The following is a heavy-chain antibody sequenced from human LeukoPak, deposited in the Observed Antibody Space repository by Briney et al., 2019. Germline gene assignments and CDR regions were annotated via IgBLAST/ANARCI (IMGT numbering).Heavy chain of an antibody. D-gene: IGHD6-6*01. CDR3: AKDRTGSSLSN. CDR1: GFTFSSYN. Sequence: GGSLRLSCAASGFTFSSYNMNWVRQAPGKGLEWVSAISGSGGSTYYADSVKGRFTISRDNSKNTLYLQMNSLRAEDTAVYYCAKDRTGSSLSNWGQGTLVTVSS. CDR2: ISGSGGST. V-gene: IGHV3-23*01. J-gene: IGHJ4*02.